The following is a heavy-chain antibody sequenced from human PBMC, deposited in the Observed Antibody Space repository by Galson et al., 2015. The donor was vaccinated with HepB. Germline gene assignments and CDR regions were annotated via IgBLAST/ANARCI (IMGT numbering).Heavy chain of an antibody. D-gene: IGHD2-2*01. Sequence: ETLSLTCAVYGGSFSGYYWSWIRQPPGKGLEWIGEINHSGSTNYNPSLKSRVTISVDTSKNQFSLKLSSVTAADTAVYYCARDLGYCSSTSCSPRRFSYYGMDVWGQGTTVTVSS. CDR3: ARDLGYCSSTSCSPRRFSYYGMDV. CDR2: INHSGST. V-gene: IGHV4-34*01. J-gene: IGHJ6*02. CDR1: GGSFSGYY.